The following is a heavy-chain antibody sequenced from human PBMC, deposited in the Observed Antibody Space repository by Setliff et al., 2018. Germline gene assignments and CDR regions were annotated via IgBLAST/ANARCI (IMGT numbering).Heavy chain of an antibody. CDR2: IGHTGSI. J-gene: IGHJ4*02. Sequence: SETLSLTCTVSGYSISSGYIWGWIRQRPGKGLEWVGNIGHTGSINYNPSLKSRLTISRDTSKNQVSLKLNSVTATDTAVYYCARDLGHGGDSDYWGQGIQVTVSS. V-gene: IGHV4-38-2*02. CDR3: ARDLGHGGDSDY. D-gene: IGHD2-21*02. CDR1: GYSISSGYI.